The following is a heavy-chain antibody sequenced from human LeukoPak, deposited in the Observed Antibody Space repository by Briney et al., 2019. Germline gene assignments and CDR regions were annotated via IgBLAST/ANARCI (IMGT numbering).Heavy chain of an antibody. Sequence: PGGSLRLSCAASGFTFSRYWVSWVRQAPGKGLEWVANINQDGSVQYYMDSVKGRFTISRDNAQSSLYLQMNSLRADDTGVYYCAGADSGSWDFGRGAQGTLVTVSS. CDR3: AGADSGSWDFGR. CDR2: INQDGSVQ. J-gene: IGHJ4*02. CDR1: GFTFSRYW. V-gene: IGHV3-7*04. D-gene: IGHD6-13*01.